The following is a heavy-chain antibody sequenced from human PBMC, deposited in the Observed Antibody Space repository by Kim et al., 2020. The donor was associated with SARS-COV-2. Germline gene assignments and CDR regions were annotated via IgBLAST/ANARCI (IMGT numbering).Heavy chain of an antibody. CDR2: ISYDGDNK. CDR1: GFTFSDYG. Sequence: GGSLRLSCAASGFTFSDYGMHWVRQAPGKGLEWVAAISYDGDNKYYVDSVKGRFTISRDNSENTLYLQMNSLTAEDTAVYYCAKDLRNYQRRAFGYWGQGTLVTVSS. D-gene: IGHD2-2*01. CDR3: AKDLRNYQRRAFGY. J-gene: IGHJ4*02. V-gene: IGHV3-30*18.